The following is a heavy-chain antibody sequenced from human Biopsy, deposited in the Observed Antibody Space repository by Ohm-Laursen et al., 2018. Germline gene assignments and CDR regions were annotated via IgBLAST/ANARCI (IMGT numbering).Heavy chain of an antibody. J-gene: IGHJ4*02. CDR3: ARGSNDFGGLYFPR. CDR2: ISCTGYT. D-gene: IGHD4-23*01. V-gene: IGHV4-59*11. Sequence: GTLSLTCTVSGGSFTGHYWSWVRQPPGKGLEWIGHISCTGYTSYNASLKSRVTISVDTSRNHFSLRLSSLTAADTAVYYCARGSNDFGGLYFPRWGQGTLLTVSS. CDR1: GGSFTGHY.